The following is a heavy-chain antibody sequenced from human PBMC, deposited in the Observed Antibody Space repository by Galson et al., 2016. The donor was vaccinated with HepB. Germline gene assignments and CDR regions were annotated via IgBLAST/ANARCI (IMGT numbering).Heavy chain of an antibody. Sequence: SLRLSCAASGFTFRSHAMSWVRQAPGRGLEWVSSITAGSTSTFYADSVKGRFTMSRDNSKNTLYLQMNSLIAEDTAIYYCARDPASFYYDSRFHPHDYWGQGTLVTVSS. J-gene: IGHJ4*02. CDR1: GFTFRSHA. V-gene: IGHV3-23*01. CDR2: ITAGSTST. CDR3: ARDPASFYYDSRFHPHDY. D-gene: IGHD3-22*01.